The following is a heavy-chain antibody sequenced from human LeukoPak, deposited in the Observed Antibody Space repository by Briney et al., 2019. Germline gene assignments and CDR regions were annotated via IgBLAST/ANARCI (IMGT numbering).Heavy chain of an antibody. CDR2: INPSGGST. CDR1: GYTFTNYY. D-gene: IGHD3-10*01. Sequence: ASVEVSCKASGYTFTNYYMHWVRQAPGQGLEWMGIINPSGGSTSYAQKFQGRVTMTRDTSTSTVYMELSSLRSEDTAVYYCARATMVRAPFDYWGQGTLVTVSS. V-gene: IGHV1-46*01. J-gene: IGHJ4*02. CDR3: ARATMVRAPFDY.